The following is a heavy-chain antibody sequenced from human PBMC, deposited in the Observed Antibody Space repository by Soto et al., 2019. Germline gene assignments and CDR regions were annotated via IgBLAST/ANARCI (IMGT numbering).Heavy chain of an antibody. Sequence: GASVTVSCKASGYTFTSYAMHWVRQAPGQRLEWMGWINAGNGNTKYSQKFQGRVTITRDTSASTAYMELSSLRSEDTAVYYCARAGRFLEWLQLDYWGQGTLVTVST. CDR3: ARAGRFLEWLQLDY. J-gene: IGHJ4*02. CDR2: INAGNGNT. V-gene: IGHV1-3*01. D-gene: IGHD3-3*01. CDR1: GYTFTSYA.